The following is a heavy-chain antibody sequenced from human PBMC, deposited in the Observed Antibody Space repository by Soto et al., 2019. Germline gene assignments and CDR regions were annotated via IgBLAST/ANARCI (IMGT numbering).Heavy chain of an antibody. CDR3: ARGQNYDFWSGYRY. J-gene: IGHJ4*02. CDR1: GFTVSSNY. Sequence: GGSLRLSCAASGFTVSSNYMSWVRQAPGKGLEWVSVIYSGGSTYYADSVKGRVTISRDNSKNTLYLQMNSLRAEDTAVYYCARGQNYDFWSGYRYWGQGTLVTVSS. V-gene: IGHV3-53*01. D-gene: IGHD3-3*01. CDR2: IYSGGST.